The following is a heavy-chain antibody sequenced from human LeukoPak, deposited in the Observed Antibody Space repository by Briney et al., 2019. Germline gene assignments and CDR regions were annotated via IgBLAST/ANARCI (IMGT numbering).Heavy chain of an antibody. V-gene: IGHV3-74*01. J-gene: IGHJ4*02. D-gene: IGHD2-8*01. CDR1: GFTFTNYG. CDR3: ARNSNGMSN. Sequence: GGFLRLSCVASGFTFTNYGMMWVRQAPGKGLVWVPYINSDGRSTTYADSVKGRFTISRDNAKNTLYLQMSSLRAEDTAMYYCARNSNGMSNWGQGTLVIVSS. CDR2: INSDGRST.